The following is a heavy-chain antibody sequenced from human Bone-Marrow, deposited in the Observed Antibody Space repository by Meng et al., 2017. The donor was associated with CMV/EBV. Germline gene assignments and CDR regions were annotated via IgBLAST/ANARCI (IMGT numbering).Heavy chain of an antibody. CDR1: GYTFTSYG. V-gene: IGHV1-18*01. CDR3: ARDGEYCRGGSCQNYYYYGMDV. D-gene: IGHD2-15*01. J-gene: IGHJ6*02. Sequence: ASVKVSCKASGYTFTSYGISWVRQAPGQGLEWMGWISAYNGNTNYAQKLQGRVTMTTDTSTSTAYMELRSLRSDDTAVYYCARDGEYCRGGSCQNYYYYGMDVWGQGTTVTVSS. CDR2: ISAYNGNT.